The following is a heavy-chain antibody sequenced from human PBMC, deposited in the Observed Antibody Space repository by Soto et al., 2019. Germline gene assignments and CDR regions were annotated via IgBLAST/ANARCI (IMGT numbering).Heavy chain of an antibody. J-gene: IGHJ6*02. V-gene: IGHV1-3*01. CDR2: INAGNGNT. Sequence: GASVKVSCKASGYTFTRYAMHWVRQAPGQRLEWMGWINAGNGNTKYSQKFQGRVTITRDTSASTAYMELSSLRSEDTAVYYCARAVGYSGYDYLNYYYYGMDVWGQGTTVTVSS. CDR3: ARAVGYSGYDYLNYYYYGMDV. D-gene: IGHD5-12*01. CDR1: GYTFTRYA.